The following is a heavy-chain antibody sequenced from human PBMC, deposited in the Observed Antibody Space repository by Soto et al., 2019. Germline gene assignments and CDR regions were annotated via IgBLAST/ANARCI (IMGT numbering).Heavy chain of an antibody. CDR2: ISGSGGST. Sequence: GGSLRLSCAASGFTFSSYAMSWVRQAPGKGLEWVSAISGSGGSTYYADSVKGRFTISRDNSKNTLYLQMNSLRAEDTAVYYCARERRYYDFWSGYWTDYYYGMDVWGQGTTVTVSS. CDR3: ARERRYYDFWSGYWTDYYYGMDV. D-gene: IGHD3-3*01. J-gene: IGHJ6*02. V-gene: IGHV3-23*01. CDR1: GFTFSSYA.